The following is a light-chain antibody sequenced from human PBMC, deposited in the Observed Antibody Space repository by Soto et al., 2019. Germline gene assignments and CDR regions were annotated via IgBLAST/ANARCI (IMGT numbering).Light chain of an antibody. CDR2: AAS. J-gene: IGKJ1*01. CDR1: QSISSY. V-gene: IGKV1-39*01. Sequence: DIQMTQSPSALSAPVGDRVTITCRASQSISSYLNWYQQKPGKAPKLLIYAASSLQSGVPSRFSGSGSGTDFTLTISSLQPEDFATYYCQKSYSTPLTFGQGTKGVIK. CDR3: QKSYSTPLT.